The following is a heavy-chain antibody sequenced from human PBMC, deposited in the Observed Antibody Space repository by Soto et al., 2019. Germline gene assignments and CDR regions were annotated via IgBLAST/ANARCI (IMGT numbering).Heavy chain of an antibody. J-gene: IGHJ5*02. CDR3: ARGRTYYYDSSGYSYFDP. D-gene: IGHD3-22*01. CDR1: GGSISSGGYS. Sequence: TPSLTSAVSGGSISSGGYSWSLIRQTPGKGLEWIGYIYHSGSTYYNPSLKSRVTISVDRSKNQFSLKLSSVTAADTAVYYCARGRTYYYDSSGYSYFDPWGQGTLVTVSS. CDR2: IYHSGST. V-gene: IGHV4-30-2*01.